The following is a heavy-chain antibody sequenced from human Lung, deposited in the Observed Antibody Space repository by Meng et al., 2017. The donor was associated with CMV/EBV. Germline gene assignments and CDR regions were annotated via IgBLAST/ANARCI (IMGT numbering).Heavy chain of an antibody. D-gene: IGHD2-2*01. Sequence: GSCSGYEWSGSRQPQGKGLERMGEINHSGSTNYNPSLKSRVTISVDKDKNKFYLKLSTVNAADTAVDYCARVGGYCRSTSCDNRFDPWGQGTLVTVSS. J-gene: IGHJ5*02. V-gene: IGHV4-34*01. CDR2: INHSGST. CDR3: ARVGGYCRSTSCDNRFDP. CDR1: GSCSGYE.